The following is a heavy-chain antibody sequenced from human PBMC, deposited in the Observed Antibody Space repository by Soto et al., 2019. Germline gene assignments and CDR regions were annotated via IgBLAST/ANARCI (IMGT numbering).Heavy chain of an antibody. Sequence: ASVNVSFKASGYTFTSYGISWVRQAPGQWLELMGWISAYNGNTNYAQKLQGRVTITTDTSTSTAYIELRSLRSDDTAVYYCARDTSPCTNGLCYAFDYWGQGTLVTVSS. CDR2: ISAYNGNT. V-gene: IGHV1-18*01. D-gene: IGHD2-8*01. J-gene: IGHJ4*02. CDR3: ARDTSPCTNGLCYAFDY. CDR1: GYTFTSYG.